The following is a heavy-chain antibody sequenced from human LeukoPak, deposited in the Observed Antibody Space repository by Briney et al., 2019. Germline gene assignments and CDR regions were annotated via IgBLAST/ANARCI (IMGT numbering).Heavy chain of an antibody. D-gene: IGHD2-15*01. CDR2: ISGSGGST. J-gene: IGHJ4*02. CDR1: GLTFSSYA. CDR3: AKGLYCSGGSCYNYFDY. V-gene: IGHV3-23*01. Sequence: RGSLRLSCAASGLTFSSYAMSWVRQAPGKGLERVSAISGSGGSTYYADSVKGRFTISRDNSKNTLYLQMNSLRAEDTAVYYCAKGLYCSGGSCYNYFDYWGQGTLVTVSS.